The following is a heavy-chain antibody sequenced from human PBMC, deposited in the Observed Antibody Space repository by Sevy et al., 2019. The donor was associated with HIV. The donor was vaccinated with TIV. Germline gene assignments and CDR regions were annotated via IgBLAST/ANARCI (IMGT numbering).Heavy chain of an antibody. CDR2: IHYSGST. V-gene: IGHV4-59*12. D-gene: IGHD2-2*01. Sequence: SETLSLTCTVSGDSISNYFWSWIRQPPGKGLEWIGYIHYSGSTNYNPSLKSRVTISVDTSKNQFSLKLSSVTAADTAVYYCAVDIVVVPAAIQYSFDPWGQGTLVTVSS. J-gene: IGHJ5*02. CDR1: GDSISNYF. CDR3: AVDIVVVPAAIQYSFDP.